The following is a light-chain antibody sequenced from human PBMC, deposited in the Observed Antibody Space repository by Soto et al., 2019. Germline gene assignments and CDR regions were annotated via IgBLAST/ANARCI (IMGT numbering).Light chain of an antibody. Sequence: SSELTQPPSVSVAPGQTARITCGGKNIGSQSVHWYPQKSGQAHVLVVYDDSDRPSGIPERFSGSNSGNTATLTISRVEAGDEDDYYCQVWDASNNVHILFGGGTKLTVL. V-gene: IGLV3-21*02. CDR3: QVWDASNNVHIL. CDR1: NIGSQS. CDR2: DDS. J-gene: IGLJ2*01.